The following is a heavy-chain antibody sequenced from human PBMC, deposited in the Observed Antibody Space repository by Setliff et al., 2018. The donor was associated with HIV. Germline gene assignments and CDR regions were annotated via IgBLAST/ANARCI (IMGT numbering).Heavy chain of an antibody. Sequence: EASVKVSCKASGYTFTGYYMHWVRQAPGQGLDWMGRIIPILGVANYAQRFQGKVTITADKSTSTAYMELTSLRFDDTAMYYCVRGVQSPPHYSYYYMDVWGEGTMVTVSS. CDR3: VRGVQSPPHYSYYYMDV. V-gene: IGHV1-69*04. CDR2: IIPILGVA. D-gene: IGHD3-3*01. J-gene: IGHJ6*03. CDR1: GYTFTGYY.